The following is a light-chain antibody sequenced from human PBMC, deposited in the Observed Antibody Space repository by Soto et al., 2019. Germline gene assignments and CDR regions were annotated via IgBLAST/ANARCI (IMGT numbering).Light chain of an antibody. CDR2: DAS. J-gene: IGKJ5*01. Sequence: MVFTTSEDALSSSPGERATLSCHASQSVTSNYLAWYQQKRGQAPTLLISDASNRATGIPARFSGSGSGTGFTLTIISLVPEDFAVYYCHQRQYWPPITFGQGTRLEIK. CDR1: QSVTSNY. CDR3: HQRQYWPPIT. V-gene: IGKV3-11*01.